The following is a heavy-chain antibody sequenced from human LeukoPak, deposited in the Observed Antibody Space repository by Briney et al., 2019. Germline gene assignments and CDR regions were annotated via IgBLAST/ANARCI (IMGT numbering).Heavy chain of an antibody. Sequence: SQTLSLTCAISGDSVSSNSAAWNWIRQSPSRGLEWLGRTYYRSKWYNDYAVSVKSRITINPDTSKNQFSLQLNSATPEDTAVYYCARVAGAPGGYSYGYGFDYWGQGTLVTVSS. J-gene: IGHJ4*02. CDR1: GDSVSSNSAA. CDR2: TYYRSKWYN. CDR3: ARVAGAPGGYSYGYGFDY. V-gene: IGHV6-1*01. D-gene: IGHD5-18*01.